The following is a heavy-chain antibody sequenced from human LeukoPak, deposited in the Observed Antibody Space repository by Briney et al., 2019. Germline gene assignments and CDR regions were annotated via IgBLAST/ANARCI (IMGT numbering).Heavy chain of an antibody. CDR3: AGASTVTSYYYYGMDV. V-gene: IGHV4-61*01. J-gene: IGHJ6*02. D-gene: IGHD4-17*01. Sequence: SETLSLTCTVSGGSVSSGSYYWSWIRQPPGKGLEWIGYIYYSGSTNYNPSLKSRVTISVDTSKNQFSLKLSSVTAADTAVYYCAGASTVTSYYYYGMDVWGQGTTVTVSS. CDR1: GGSVSSGSYY. CDR2: IYYSGST.